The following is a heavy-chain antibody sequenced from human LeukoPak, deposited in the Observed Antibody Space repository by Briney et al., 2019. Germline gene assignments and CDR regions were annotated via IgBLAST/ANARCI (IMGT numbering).Heavy chain of an antibody. CDR2: IYYSGST. CDR3: ARKPTVSSSWYYFDY. D-gene: IGHD6-13*01. Sequence: SETLSLTCAVYGGSFSGYYWSWIRQHPGKGLEWIGYIYYSGSTYYNPSLKSRVTISVDTSKNQFSLKLSSVTAADTAVYYCARKPTVSSSWYYFDYWGQGTLVTVSS. J-gene: IGHJ4*02. CDR1: GGSFSGYY. V-gene: IGHV4-31*11.